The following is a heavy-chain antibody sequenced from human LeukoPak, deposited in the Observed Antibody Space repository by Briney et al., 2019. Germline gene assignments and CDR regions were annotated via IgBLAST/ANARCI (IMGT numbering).Heavy chain of an antibody. V-gene: IGHV5-51*01. CDR3: ARRPMTIGNYYYGMDV. D-gene: IGHD4/OR15-4a*01. J-gene: IGHJ6*02. Sequence: GESLKISCKGSGYSFTSYWIGWVRQMPGKGLEWMGIIYPGDSGTRYSPSFQGQVTISADKSISTAYLQWSSLKASDTAMYYCARRPMTIGNYYYGMDVWGQGTTVTVSS. CDR2: IYPGDSGT. CDR1: GYSFTSYW.